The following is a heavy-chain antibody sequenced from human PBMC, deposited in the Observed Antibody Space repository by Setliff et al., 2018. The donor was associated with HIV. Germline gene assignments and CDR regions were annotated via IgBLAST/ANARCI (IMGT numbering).Heavy chain of an antibody. D-gene: IGHD3-22*01. CDR1: GYTFTRYG. Sequence: ASVKVSCKASGYTFTRYGISWVRQAPGQGLEWMGWISANNGNTNYAQKLQGRVTMTTDTSTTTAYMELRSLRSDDTAVYYCARHASTWYYESSGPHFDYWGQGTLVTVSS. J-gene: IGHJ4*02. CDR3: ARHASTWYYESSGPHFDY. V-gene: IGHV1-18*01. CDR2: ISANNGNT.